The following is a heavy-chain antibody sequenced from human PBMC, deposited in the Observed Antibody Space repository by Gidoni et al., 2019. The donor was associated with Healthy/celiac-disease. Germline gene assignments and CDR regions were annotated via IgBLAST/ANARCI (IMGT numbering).Heavy chain of an antibody. CDR3: AKEVGATYYFDY. CDR2: ISGSVGST. V-gene: IGHV3-23*01. D-gene: IGHD1-26*01. J-gene: IGHJ4*02. CDR1: GFTFSSYA. Sequence: EVQLLESGGGLVQPGGSLRLSCAASGFTFSSYAMRWVRQAPGKGLDWVSAISGSVGSTYYADSVKGRFTISRYNSKNTLYLQMNSLRAEDTAVYYCAKEVGATYYFDYWGQGTLVTVSS.